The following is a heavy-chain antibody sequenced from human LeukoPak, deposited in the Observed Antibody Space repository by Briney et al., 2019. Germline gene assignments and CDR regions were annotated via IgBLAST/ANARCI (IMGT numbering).Heavy chain of an antibody. V-gene: IGHV3-74*01. CDR3: ARAPGYSHGYR. Sequence: GGSLRLSCAASGFTFSSYWMHWVRQAPGKGLVWVSRINSDGSSTSYADSVKGRFTISRDNAKNTLYLQMNSLRAEDTAVYYCARAPGYSHGYRWGQGTLVTVSS. J-gene: IGHJ4*02. CDR2: INSDGSST. CDR1: GFTFSSYW. D-gene: IGHD5-18*01.